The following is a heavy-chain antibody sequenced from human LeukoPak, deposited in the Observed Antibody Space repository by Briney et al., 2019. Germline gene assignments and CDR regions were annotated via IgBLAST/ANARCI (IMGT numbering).Heavy chain of an antibody. J-gene: IGHJ3*02. Sequence: GGSLRLSCAASGFTFSSYAMHWVRQAPGKGLEWVAVISYDGSNKYYADSVKGRFTISRDNSKNTLYLQMNSLRAEDTAVYYCASREYSSGWYENAFDIWGQGTMVTVSS. D-gene: IGHD6-19*01. CDR3: ASREYSSGWYENAFDI. CDR1: GFTFSSYA. V-gene: IGHV3-30-3*01. CDR2: ISYDGSNK.